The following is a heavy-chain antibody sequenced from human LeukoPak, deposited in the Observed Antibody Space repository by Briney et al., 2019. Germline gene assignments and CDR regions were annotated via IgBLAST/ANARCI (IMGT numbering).Heavy chain of an antibody. CDR2: IYYSGST. Sequence: SSETLSLTCTVSGGSISSHYWSWVRQSPGKGLEWIGYIYYSGSTNYNPSLKSRVTISVDTSKNQFSLKLSSVTAADTAVYYCARGLGYYDSSVGYWGQGTLVTVSS. D-gene: IGHD3-22*01. V-gene: IGHV4-59*11. CDR3: ARGLGYYDSSVGY. CDR1: GGSISSHY. J-gene: IGHJ4*02.